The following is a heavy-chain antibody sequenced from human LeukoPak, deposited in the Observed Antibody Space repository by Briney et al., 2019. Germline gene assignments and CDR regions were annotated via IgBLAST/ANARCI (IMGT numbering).Heavy chain of an antibody. V-gene: IGHV4-4*09. CDR3: ARLSAAVHLGAFDL. D-gene: IGHD3-3*01. CDR2: IHTSGSN. J-gene: IGHJ3*01. CDR1: GVSISPHY. Sequence: PSETLSLTCAVSGVSISPHYWAWIRQPPGKGLEWIGYIHTSGSNNQYPSLKSRVTISVDKSKNHFSLRLTSVTAADTAVYYCARLSAAVHLGAFDLWGQGTMVTVSS.